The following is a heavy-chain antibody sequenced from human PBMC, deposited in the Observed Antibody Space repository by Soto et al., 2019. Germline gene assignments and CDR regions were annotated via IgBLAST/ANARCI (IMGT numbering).Heavy chain of an antibody. Sequence: QVQLVQSGAALKKPGSSVKVSCKASGGTFSSYTISWVRQAPGQGLEWMGRIIPILGIANYAQKFQGRVTITADKSTSTAYMELSSLRSEDTAVYYCARERDSGYEDYWGQGTLVTVSS. D-gene: IGHD5-12*01. V-gene: IGHV1-69*08. CDR3: ARERDSGYEDY. CDR1: GGTFSSYT. J-gene: IGHJ4*02. CDR2: IIPILGIA.